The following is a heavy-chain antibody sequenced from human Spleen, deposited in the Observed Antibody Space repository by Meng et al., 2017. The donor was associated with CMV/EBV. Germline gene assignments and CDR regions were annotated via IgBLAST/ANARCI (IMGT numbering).Heavy chain of an antibody. CDR3: ARVDYGVGRFDY. CDR2: IDHSGSY. D-gene: IGHD4-17*01. J-gene: IGHJ4*02. V-gene: IGHV4-34*01. Sequence: TCAVCGGSFRGYYWSWIRQPPGKGLEWIGEIDHSGSYNYNPSLKSRVTISVDTSKNQFSLKLSSVTAADTAVYYCARVDYGVGRFDYWGQGTLVTVSS. CDR1: GGSFRGYY.